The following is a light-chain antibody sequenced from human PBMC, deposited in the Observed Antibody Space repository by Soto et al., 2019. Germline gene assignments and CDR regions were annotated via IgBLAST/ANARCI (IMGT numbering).Light chain of an antibody. V-gene: IGKV1-6*01. J-gene: IGKJ5*01. Sequence: ATQMTQSPSSLSATVDDRVTIPCRASQGMRNDLGWYQQKPGKAPKLLILHASSLQSGVPSRFSGSGSGTNFRLTILSLQPDDFATYCCIKDYSYVTFGQGTRREIK. CDR3: IKDYSYVT. CDR2: HAS. CDR1: QGMRND.